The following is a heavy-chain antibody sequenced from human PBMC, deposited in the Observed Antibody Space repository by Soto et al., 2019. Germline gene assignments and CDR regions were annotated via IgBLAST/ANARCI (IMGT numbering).Heavy chain of an antibody. Sequence: EVQLMESGGGLVQPGGSLRLSCAGSGFTFSMPWMHWVRQVPGKGLVWVSHINGDGRTTTYADSVKGRFTISRDNAKNTLYLQMNSLRDEDTAVYYCTTEFGAGGNSLGYDYWGQGTLVTVSS. CDR2: INGDGRTT. V-gene: IGHV3-74*01. CDR1: GFTFSMPW. J-gene: IGHJ4*02. D-gene: IGHD2-21*02. CDR3: TTEFGAGGNSLGYDY.